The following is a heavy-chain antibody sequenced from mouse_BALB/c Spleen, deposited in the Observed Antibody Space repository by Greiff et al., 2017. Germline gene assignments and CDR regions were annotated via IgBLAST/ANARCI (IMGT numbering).Heavy chain of an antibody. CDR3: NAGTARAAWFAY. CDR1: GFNIKDYY. D-gene: IGHD3-3*01. Sequence: VQLKQSGAELVRSGASVKLSCTASGFNIKDYYMHWVKQRPEQGLEWIGWIDPENGDTEYAPKFQGKATMTADTSSNTAYLQLSSLTSEDTAVYYCNAGTARAAWFAYWGQGTLVTVSA. CDR2: IDPENGDT. J-gene: IGHJ3*01. V-gene: IGHV14-4*02.